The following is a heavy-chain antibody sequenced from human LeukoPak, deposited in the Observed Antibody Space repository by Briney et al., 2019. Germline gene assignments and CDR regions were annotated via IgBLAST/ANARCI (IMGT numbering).Heavy chain of an antibody. D-gene: IGHD2-15*01. Sequence: GGSLRLSCAASGFTFSSYGMHWVRQAPGKGLEWVAVISYDGRNKYYADSVKGRFTISRDNSKNTLYLQMNSLRAEDTAVYYCAKVGITAAATRNPDFDYWGQGTLVTVSS. CDR3: AKVGITAAATRNPDFDY. CDR2: ISYDGRNK. J-gene: IGHJ4*02. V-gene: IGHV3-30*18. CDR1: GFTFSSYG.